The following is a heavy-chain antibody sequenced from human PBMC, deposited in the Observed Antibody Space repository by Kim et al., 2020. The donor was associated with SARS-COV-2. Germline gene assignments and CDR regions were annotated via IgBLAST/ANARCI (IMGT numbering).Heavy chain of an antibody. Sequence: GGSLRLSCAASGFTFSSYGMHWVRQAPGKGLEWVAVISYDGSNKYYADSVKGRFTISRDNSKNTLYLQMNSLRAEDTAVYYCAKESGSGSYYAWTYYYYGMDVWGQGRTVTGSS. CDR1: GFTFSSYG. D-gene: IGHD3-10*01. J-gene: IGHJ6*02. CDR2: ISYDGSNK. CDR3: AKESGSGSYYAWTYYYYGMDV. V-gene: IGHV3-30*18.